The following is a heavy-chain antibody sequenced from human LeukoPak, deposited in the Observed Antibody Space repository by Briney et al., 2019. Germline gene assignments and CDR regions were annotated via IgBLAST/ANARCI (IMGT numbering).Heavy chain of an antibody. CDR1: GGSFSGYY. CDR3: ARGGGNFRYYYYMDV. J-gene: IGHJ6*03. Sequence: SETLSLTRAVYGGSFSGYYWSWIRQPPGKGLEWIGEINHSGSTNYNPSLKSRVTISVDTSKNQFSLKLSSVTAADTAVYYCARGGGNFRYYYYMDVWGKGTTVTVSS. CDR2: INHSGST. D-gene: IGHD4-23*01. V-gene: IGHV4-34*01.